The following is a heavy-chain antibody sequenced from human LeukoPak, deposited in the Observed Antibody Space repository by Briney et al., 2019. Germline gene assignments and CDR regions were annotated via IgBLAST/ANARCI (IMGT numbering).Heavy chain of an antibody. J-gene: IGHJ4*02. CDR1: GGTFSSYA. CDR2: IIPIFGTA. Sequence: ASVKVSCKASGGTFSSYAISWMRQAPGQGLEWMGGIIPIFGTANYAQKFQGRVTITADESTSTAYMELSSLRSEDTAVYYCAREGRRELVYFDYWGQGTLVTVSS. CDR3: AREGRRELVYFDY. V-gene: IGHV1-69*13. D-gene: IGHD1-26*01.